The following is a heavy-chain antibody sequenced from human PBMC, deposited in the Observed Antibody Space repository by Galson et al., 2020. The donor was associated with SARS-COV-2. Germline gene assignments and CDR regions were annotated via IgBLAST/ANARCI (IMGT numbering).Heavy chain of an antibody. J-gene: IGHJ4*02. V-gene: IGHV3-21*01. CDR2: ISVGSSHI. CDR1: GFTFSGYS. Sequence: GESLKISCAASGFTFSGYSMNWVRHVPGKGLEWVSSISVGSSHIYYVDSVKGRFTISRDNAKNSLYLQMNSLRAEDTAVYYCARVGSGHCTGGGCSTFEYWGQGALVTVSS. D-gene: IGHD2-15*01. CDR3: ARVGSGHCTGGGCSTFEY.